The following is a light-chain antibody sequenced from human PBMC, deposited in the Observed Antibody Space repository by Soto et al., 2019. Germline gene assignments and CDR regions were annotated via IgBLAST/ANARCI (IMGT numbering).Light chain of an antibody. Sequence: QSALSQPASVSGSPGQSITLSCTGTSSDLGGYNLVSWYQQHPGKAPKLIISKVTQRPSGVPSRFSGSRSGTTASLTISGLQAEDEADYYCCSYAGSRSYVFGTGTKVTVL. V-gene: IGLV2-23*02. CDR1: SSDLGGYNL. J-gene: IGLJ1*01. CDR2: KVT. CDR3: CSYAGSRSYV.